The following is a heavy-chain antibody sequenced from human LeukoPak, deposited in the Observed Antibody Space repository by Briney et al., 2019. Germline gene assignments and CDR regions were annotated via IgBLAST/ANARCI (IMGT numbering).Heavy chain of an antibody. CDR2: INHSGST. CDR3: ARGERLNTMTQGGCAFDI. V-gene: IGHV4-34*01. CDR1: GGSFSGYY. J-gene: IGHJ3*02. D-gene: IGHD3-22*01. Sequence: SETLSLTCAVYGGSFSGYYWSWIRQPPGKGLEWIGEINHSGSTNYNPSLKSRGTISVDTSKNQFSLKLSSVTAADTAVYYCARGERLNTMTQGGCAFDIWGQGTMVTVSS.